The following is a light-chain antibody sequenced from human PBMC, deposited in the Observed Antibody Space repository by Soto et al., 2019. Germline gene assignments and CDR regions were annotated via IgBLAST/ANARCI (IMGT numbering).Light chain of an antibody. J-gene: IGKJ4*01. CDR1: QSVTSS. CDR2: GAS. V-gene: IGKV3-15*01. Sequence: EIVLTQSPGTLSLSPGERATLSCRASQSVTSSSLAWYQQKPGQAPRLLIYGASTRATGIPARFSGSGSGTEFILTISSLQSEDFAVYYCQQYNNWPSFGGGTKVDIK. CDR3: QQYNNWPS.